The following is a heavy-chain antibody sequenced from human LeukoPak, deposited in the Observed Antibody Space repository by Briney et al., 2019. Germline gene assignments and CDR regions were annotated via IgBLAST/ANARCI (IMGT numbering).Heavy chain of an antibody. CDR2: ISGSGGST. J-gene: IGHJ4*02. CDR3: AKALGGDFWSGYPLDY. CDR1: GFTFSSYA. D-gene: IGHD3-3*01. Sequence: PGGSLRLSCAASGFTFSSYAMSWVRQAPGKGLEWVSAISGSGGSTYYADSVKGRFTISRDNSKNTLYLQMNSLRAEDTAVYYCAKALGGDFWSGYPLDYWGQGTLVTVSS. V-gene: IGHV3-23*01.